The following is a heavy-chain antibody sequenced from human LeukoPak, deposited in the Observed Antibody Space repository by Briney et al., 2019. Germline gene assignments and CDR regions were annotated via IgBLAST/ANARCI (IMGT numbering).Heavy chain of an antibody. V-gene: IGHV1-18*01. J-gene: IGHJ5*02. D-gene: IGHD3-10*01. CDR1: GYTFTSYG. CDR3: ARVGVDYYGSGSQNWFDP. CDR2: ISAYNGNT. Sequence: ASVKVSCKASGYTFTSYGISWVRQAPGQGLEWMGWISAYNGNTNYAQKLQGRVTMTTDTSTSTAYMELRSLRSDDTAVYYCARVGVDYYGSGSQNWFDPWGQGTLVTVSS.